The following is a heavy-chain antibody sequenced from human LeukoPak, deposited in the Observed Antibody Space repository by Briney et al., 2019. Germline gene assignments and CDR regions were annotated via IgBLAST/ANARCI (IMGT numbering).Heavy chain of an antibody. CDR3: ARDLGHTGYDLYDY. Sequence: PGGSLRLSCAASGFTFSDSWMSWVRQAPGKGLEWVANMNQDGSEKDYVDSVKGRFTISRDNAKNSLYLEMNSLRVEDTAVYYCARDLGHTGYDLYDYWGQGTLVTVSS. D-gene: IGHD5-12*01. J-gene: IGHJ4*02. V-gene: IGHV3-7*01. CDR2: MNQDGSEK. CDR1: GFTFSDSW.